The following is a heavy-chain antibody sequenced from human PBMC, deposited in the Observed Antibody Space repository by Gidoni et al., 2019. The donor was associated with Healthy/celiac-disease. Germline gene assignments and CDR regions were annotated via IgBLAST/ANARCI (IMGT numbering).Heavy chain of an antibody. D-gene: IGHD3-22*01. CDR1: GFTFSSYS. CDR3: ARGRTFYDSSGYYLPDAFDI. J-gene: IGHJ3*02. CDR2: ISSSSSYI. V-gene: IGHV3-21*01. Sequence: EVQLVESGGGLVKPGGSLRLSCAASGFTFSSYSMTWVRQAPGKGLEWVSSISSSSSYIYYADSVKGRFTISRDNAKNSLYLQMNSLRAEDTAVYYCARGRTFYDSSGYYLPDAFDIWGQGTMVTVSS.